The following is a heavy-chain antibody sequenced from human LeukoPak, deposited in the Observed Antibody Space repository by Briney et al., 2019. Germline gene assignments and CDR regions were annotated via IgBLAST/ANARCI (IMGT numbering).Heavy chain of an antibody. D-gene: IGHD3-22*01. Sequence: GGSLRLSCAASGFTFCSYSMNWVRQAPGKGLEWVSSISSSSSYIYYADSVKGRFTISRDNAKNSLYLQMNSLRAEDTAVYYCASGGNYYDSSGYYFEEYYFDYWGQGTLVTISS. V-gene: IGHV3-21*01. CDR3: ASGGNYYDSSGYYFEEYYFDY. J-gene: IGHJ4*02. CDR1: GFTFCSYS. CDR2: ISSSSSYI.